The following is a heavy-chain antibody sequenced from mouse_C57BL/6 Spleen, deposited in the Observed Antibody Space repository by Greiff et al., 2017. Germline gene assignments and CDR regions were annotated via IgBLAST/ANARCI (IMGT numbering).Heavy chain of an antibody. Sequence: VQLQQSGPELVKPGASVKISCKASGYSFTGYYMNWVKQSPEKSLEWIGEINPSTGGTTYNQKFKAKATLTVDKSSSTAYMQLKSRTSEDSAVYYCARRPYYYGSTYYFDYWGQGTTLTVSS. CDR3: ARRPYYYGSTYYFDY. D-gene: IGHD1-1*01. CDR1: GYSFTGYY. J-gene: IGHJ2*01. V-gene: IGHV1-42*01. CDR2: INPSTGGT.